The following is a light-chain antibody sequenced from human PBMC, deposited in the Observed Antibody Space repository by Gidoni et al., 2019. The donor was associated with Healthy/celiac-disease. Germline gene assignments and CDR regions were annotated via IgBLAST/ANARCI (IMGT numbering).Light chain of an antibody. CDR3: QQYYSTPWT. J-gene: IGKJ1*01. Sequence: DIMMTQSPDSLAVSLGERATINCKSRQSVLYSSNNKTYLAWYQQKPGQPPKLLIYWASTRESGVPDRFSGSGSGTDFTLTISSLQAEDVAVYYCQQYYSTPWTFGQGTKVEIK. V-gene: IGKV4-1*01. CDR1: QSVLYSSNNKTY. CDR2: WAS.